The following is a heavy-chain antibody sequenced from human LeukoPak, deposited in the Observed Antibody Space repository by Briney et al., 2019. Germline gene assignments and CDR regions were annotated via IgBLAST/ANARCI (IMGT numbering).Heavy chain of an antibody. CDR3: ARAGRIYGSGSLDY. Sequence: SETLSLTCTVSGYSISSGYYWGWIRQPPGKGLEWIGSIYHSGSTYYNPSLKSRVTISVDTSKNQFSLKLSSVTAADTAVYYCARAGRIYGSGSLDYWGQGTLVTVSS. V-gene: IGHV4-38-2*02. D-gene: IGHD3-10*01. CDR2: IYHSGST. J-gene: IGHJ4*02. CDR1: GYSISSGYY.